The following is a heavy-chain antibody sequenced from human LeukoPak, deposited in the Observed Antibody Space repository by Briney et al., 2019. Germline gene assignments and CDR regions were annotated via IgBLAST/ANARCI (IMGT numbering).Heavy chain of an antibody. D-gene: IGHD3-16*01. Sequence: GGSLRLSCAASGFTFSSYAMHWVRQAPGKGLEWVAVISYDGSNKYYADSVKGRFTISRDNSKNTLYLQMNSLRAEDTAVYYCARWGTFGGVIDYWGQGTLVTVSS. J-gene: IGHJ4*02. V-gene: IGHV3-30*04. CDR3: ARWGTFGGVIDY. CDR2: ISYDGSNK. CDR1: GFTFSSYA.